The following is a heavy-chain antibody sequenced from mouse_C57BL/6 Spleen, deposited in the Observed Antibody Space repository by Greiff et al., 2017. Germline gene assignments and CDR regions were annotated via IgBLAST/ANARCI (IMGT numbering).Heavy chain of an antibody. D-gene: IGHD2-3*01. CDR2: INPNNGGT. J-gene: IGHJ4*01. Sequence: EVQLQQSGPELVKPGASVKMSCKASGYTFTDYNMHWVKQSHGKSLEWIGYINPNNGGTSYNQKFKGKATLTVNKSSSTAYMELRSLTSEDSAVYYCARAKDFYDGFRRAMDYWGQGTSVTVSS. CDR1: GYTFTDYN. CDR3: ARAKDFYDGFRRAMDY. V-gene: IGHV1-22*01.